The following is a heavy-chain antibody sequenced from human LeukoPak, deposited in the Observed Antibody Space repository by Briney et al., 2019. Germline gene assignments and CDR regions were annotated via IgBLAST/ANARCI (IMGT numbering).Heavy chain of an antibody. D-gene: IGHD3-10*01. CDR3: ARRGGSGRSFDY. Sequence: SETLSLTCTVSGSSVSSGTYYWSWIRQPPGKGLEWIGYIYYTGSTNYNPSLKSRHTISVDTSKNQFSLKLSSVTAADTAVYYCARRGGSGRSFDYWGQGTLVTVSS. CDR1: GSSVSSGTYY. J-gene: IGHJ4*02. CDR2: IYYTGST. V-gene: IGHV4-61*01.